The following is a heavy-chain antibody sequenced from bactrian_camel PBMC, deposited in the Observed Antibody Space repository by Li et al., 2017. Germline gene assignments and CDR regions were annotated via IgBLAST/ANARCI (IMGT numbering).Heavy chain of an antibody. CDR1: GYTTGGSSC. D-gene: IGHD1*01. V-gene: IGHV3-3*01. CDR3: AAEARGSRPFGLAWTDPEEYST. Sequence: VQLVESGGGSVQAGGSLKLSCVASGYTTGGSSCMAWFRQAPGREREWVADIYSIGGITNYADSVKGRFTISKDNAKNTLYLQMDNLKPEDTATYYCAAEARGSRPFGLAWTDPEEYSTWGRGPRSPSP. J-gene: IGHJ4*01. CDR2: IYSIGGIT.